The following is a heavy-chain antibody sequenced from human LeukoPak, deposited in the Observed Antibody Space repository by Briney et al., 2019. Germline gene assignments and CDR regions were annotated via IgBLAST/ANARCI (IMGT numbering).Heavy chain of an antibody. CDR2: IIPILGIA. CDR3: ARALPYSSGRQVSP. J-gene: IGHJ5*02. CDR1: GGTFSSYA. Sequence: SVKVSCKASGGTFSSYAISWVRQAPGQGLEWMGRIIPILGIANYAQKFQGRVTITADKSTSTAYMELSSLRSEDTAVYYCARALPYSSGRQVSPWGQGTLVTVSS. V-gene: IGHV1-69*04. D-gene: IGHD6-19*01.